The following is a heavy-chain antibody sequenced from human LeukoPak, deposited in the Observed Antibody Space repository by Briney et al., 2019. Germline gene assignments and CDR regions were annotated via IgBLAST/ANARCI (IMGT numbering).Heavy chain of an antibody. Sequence: GGSLRLSCAASGFTFSSYAMSWVRQAPGEGLEWVSAISGSGGSTYYADSVKGRFTISRDNSKNTLYLQMNSLRAEDTAVYYCAKTKDIVLMVYGPAFDIWGQGTMVTVSS. V-gene: IGHV3-23*01. J-gene: IGHJ3*02. CDR3: AKTKDIVLMVYGPAFDI. CDR2: ISGSGGST. CDR1: GFTFSSYA. D-gene: IGHD2-8*01.